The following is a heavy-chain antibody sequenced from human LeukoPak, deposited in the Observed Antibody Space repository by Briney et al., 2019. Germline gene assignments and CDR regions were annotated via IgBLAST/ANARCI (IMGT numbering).Heavy chain of an antibody. CDR3: VKGGPSVSGRYWYFDL. J-gene: IGHJ2*01. CDR2: IIFSGNNR. CDR1: GFTFSSYA. D-gene: IGHD3-16*02. Sequence: PGGALRLSCAASGFTFSSYAMNWVRQAPGKGLEWVSEIIFSGNNRNYADSVKGRFTISRDQSKNTVYLEMNSLRVEDTALYYCVKGGPSVSGRYWYFDLWGRGTLVTV. V-gene: IGHV3-23*01.